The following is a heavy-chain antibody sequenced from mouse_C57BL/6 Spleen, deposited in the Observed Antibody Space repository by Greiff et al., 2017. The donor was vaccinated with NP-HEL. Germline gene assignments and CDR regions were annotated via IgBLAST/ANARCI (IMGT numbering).Heavy chain of an antibody. V-gene: IGHV1-52*01. CDR1: GYTFTSYW. CDR2: IDPSDSET. CDR3: AKGHYGSPFDY. D-gene: IGHD1-1*01. Sequence: VQLQQPGAELVRPGSSVKLSCKASGYTFTSYWMHWVKQRPIQGLEWIGNIDPSDSETHYNQKFKDKATLTVDKSSSTAYMQLSSLTSEDSAVYYCAKGHYGSPFDYWGQGTTLTVSS. J-gene: IGHJ2*01.